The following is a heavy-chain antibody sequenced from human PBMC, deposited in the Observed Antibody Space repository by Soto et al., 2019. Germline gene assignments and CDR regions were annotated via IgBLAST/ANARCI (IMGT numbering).Heavy chain of an antibody. Sequence: SETLSLTCTVSCVSASSVSHHWTWLRQPPGKGLEWMGYIYYSGITNYNPSLKSRVTISVDTSKNRFYLKLXSLTAADTPVYSFARAPIAVAGRNLYDYGMDVWGEETRVT. CDR1: CVSASSVSHH. V-gene: IGHV4-61*01. CDR2: IYYSGIT. D-gene: IGHD6-19*01. J-gene: IGHJ6*01. CDR3: ARAPIAVAGRNLYDYGMDV.